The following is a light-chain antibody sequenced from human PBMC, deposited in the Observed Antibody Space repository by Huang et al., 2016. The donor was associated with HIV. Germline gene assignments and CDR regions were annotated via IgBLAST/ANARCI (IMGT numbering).Light chain of an antibody. V-gene: IGKV1-9*01. CDR1: QGISSY. J-gene: IGKJ4*01. CDR3: QQLNSYPLT. CDR2: GAS. Sequence: IQLTQSPSSLSASVGDRVTIPCRASQGISSYLAWYQQKLGKAPKLLIYGASTLQSGVPSRFSGSGSGTNFTLTISSLQPEDFATYYCQQLNSYPLTFGGGTKVEIK.